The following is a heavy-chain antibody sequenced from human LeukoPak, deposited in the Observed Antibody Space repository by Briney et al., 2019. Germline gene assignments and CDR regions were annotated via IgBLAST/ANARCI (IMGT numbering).Heavy chain of an antibody. D-gene: IGHD6-19*01. CDR2: INSDGSST. CDR1: GFSFSDYW. V-gene: IGHV3-74*01. J-gene: IGHJ1*01. CDR3: ARAYKDRSLAGKKEFFQH. Sequence: GGSLRLSCTASGFSFSDYWMHWVRQAPGKGLVWVSRINSDGSSTDYADSVKGRFTVSRDSAKNTLYLQMNSLRAEDTAVYYCARAYKDRSLAGKKEFFQHWGQGTLVTVSS.